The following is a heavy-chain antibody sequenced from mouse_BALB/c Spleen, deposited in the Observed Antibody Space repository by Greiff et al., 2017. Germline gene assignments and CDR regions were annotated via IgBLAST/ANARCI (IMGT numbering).Heavy chain of an antibody. CDR3: ASPITTATAWFAY. Sequence: EVQLVESGGGLVKPGGSLKLSYAASGFTFSSYAMSWVRQTPEKRLEWVATISSGGSYTYYPDSVKGRFTISRDNAKNTLYLQMSSLRSEDTAMYYCASPITTATAWFAYWGQGTLVTVSA. CDR1: GFTFSSYA. D-gene: IGHD1-2*01. V-gene: IGHV5-9-3*01. J-gene: IGHJ3*01. CDR2: ISSGGSYT.